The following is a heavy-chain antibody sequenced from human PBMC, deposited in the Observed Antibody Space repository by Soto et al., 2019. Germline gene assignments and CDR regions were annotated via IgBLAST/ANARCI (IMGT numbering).Heavy chain of an antibody. CDR2: IYHSGST. CDR1: GCSISSGGYS. V-gene: IGHV4-30-2*01. D-gene: IGHD3-22*01. Sequence: PSETLSLTCAVSGCSISSGGYSWSWIRQPPGKGLEWIGYIYHSGSTYYNPSLKSRVTISVDRSKNQFSLKLSSVTAADTAVYYCARGGYYDSSGLYYWGQGTLVTVSS. CDR3: ARGGYYDSSGLYY. J-gene: IGHJ4*02.